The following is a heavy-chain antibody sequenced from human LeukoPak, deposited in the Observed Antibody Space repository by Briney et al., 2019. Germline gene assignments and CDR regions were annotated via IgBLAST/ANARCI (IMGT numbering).Heavy chain of an antibody. CDR1: GGSISSSSYY. Sequence: SETLSLTCTVSGGSISSSSYYWGWIRQPPGKGLEWIGTIYYSGSTNYNPSLRSRVTISVDTSKNHLSLKLSSVTAADTAVYYCARHDVAGATTDYFQHWGQGTLVTVSS. J-gene: IGHJ1*01. CDR2: IYYSGST. V-gene: IGHV4-39*07. CDR3: ARHDVAGATTDYFQH. D-gene: IGHD1-26*01.